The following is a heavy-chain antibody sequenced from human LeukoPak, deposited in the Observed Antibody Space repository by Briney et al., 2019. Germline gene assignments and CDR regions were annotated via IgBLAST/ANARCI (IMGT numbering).Heavy chain of an antibody. Sequence: GGSLRLSCAVSGFTFSKYGMRWVRQAPGKRLEWLASIDRDGSEKRCVDSVKGRFTISRDNAKRAVSLHMTSLGAGHAAVFYCVTYTQFFGAPVTDYWGQRSLVTASS. CDR3: VTYTQFFGAPVTDY. D-gene: IGHD3-10*01. CDR2: IDRDGSEK. CDR1: GFTFSKYG. V-gene: IGHV3-7*01. J-gene: IGHJ4*02.